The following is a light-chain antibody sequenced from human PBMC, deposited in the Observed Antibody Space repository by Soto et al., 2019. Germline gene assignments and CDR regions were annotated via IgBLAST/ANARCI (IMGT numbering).Light chain of an antibody. CDR2: GAS. V-gene: IGKV3-20*01. J-gene: IGKJ1*01. CDR1: QTVRNNY. Sequence: EVVLTLSAGSLSVSPGESGSSSCMASQTVRNNYLAWYQQKPGQDPSILIYGASSRATGIPDRFSGSASGTDFTLPISRLEPDDFAVYYCTHYGSLWTFGHGTTVDIK. CDR3: THYGSLWT.